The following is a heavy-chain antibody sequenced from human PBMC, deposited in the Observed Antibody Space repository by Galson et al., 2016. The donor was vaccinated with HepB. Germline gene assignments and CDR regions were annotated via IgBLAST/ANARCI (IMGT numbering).Heavy chain of an antibody. V-gene: IGHV3-30*19. CDR2: ISYDGNKQ. Sequence: SLRLSCAASGSTFSSYGMHWVRQAPGKGLEWVSVISYDGNKQYFAASVKGRFTISRDNSQNTLYLEMNSLRAEDTAVYYCAREPGRIQLYLHSFGMDVWGQGTTVTVSS. J-gene: IGHJ6*02. D-gene: IGHD1-1*01. CDR1: GSTFSSYG. CDR3: AREPGRIQLYLHSFGMDV.